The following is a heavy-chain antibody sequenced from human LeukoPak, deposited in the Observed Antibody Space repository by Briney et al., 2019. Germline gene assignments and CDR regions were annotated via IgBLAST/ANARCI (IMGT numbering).Heavy chain of an antibody. V-gene: IGHV4-59*11. Sequence: KTSETLSLTCTVSGGSISSQYWSWIRQPPGKGLEWIGCISYSGTTNYNPSLKRRVTISEDTSKNQFSLNLSSVTAADTAVYYCARELYLGPRVRWFDPWGQGTLVTVSS. D-gene: IGHD3-10*02. CDR3: ARELYLGPRVRWFDP. CDR2: ISYSGTT. CDR1: GGSISSQY. J-gene: IGHJ5*02.